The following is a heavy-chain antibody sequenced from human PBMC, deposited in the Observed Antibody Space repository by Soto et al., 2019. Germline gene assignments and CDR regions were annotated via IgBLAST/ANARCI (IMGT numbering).Heavy chain of an antibody. D-gene: IGHD7-27*01. V-gene: IGHV2-5*02. CDR2: IYWDDDK. J-gene: IGHJ4*02. CDR3: AHSLIPNWGSRGAFDY. Sequence: QITLKESGPPLVKPTQTLTLTCTFSGFSLSTSGVGVGWIRQPPGKALEWLALIYWDDDKRYSPSLKSRLTITKECYKNQVVLTMTNMDPVDTATYYCAHSLIPNWGSRGAFDYWGQGTLVTVSS. CDR1: GFSLSTSGVG.